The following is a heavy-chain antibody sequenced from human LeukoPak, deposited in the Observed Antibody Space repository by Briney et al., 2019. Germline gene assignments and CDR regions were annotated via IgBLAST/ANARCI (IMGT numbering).Heavy chain of an antibody. D-gene: IGHD5-18*01. V-gene: IGHV3-23*01. J-gene: IGHJ4*02. Sequence: GGSLRLSCAASGFTFSSYAMSWVRQAPGKGLEWVSAISGNGGSAYYADSVKGRFTISRDNSKNTLYLQMNSLRAEDTAVYYCAKDSYGSVFDYWGQGTLVTVSS. CDR2: ISGNGGSA. CDR3: AKDSYGSVFDY. CDR1: GFTFSSYA.